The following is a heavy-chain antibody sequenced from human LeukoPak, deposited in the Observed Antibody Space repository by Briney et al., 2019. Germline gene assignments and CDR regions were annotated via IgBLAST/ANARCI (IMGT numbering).Heavy chain of an antibody. D-gene: IGHD3-10*01. Sequence: GASVKVSCKASGYTFTSYGINWVRQAPGQGLEWMGWISAYNDNTNYAQKLQGRVTMTTDASTSTAYMELRSLRSDDTAVYYCARGYYGSGEDPIANWFDPWGQGTQVTVSS. CDR1: GYTFTSYG. CDR2: ISAYNDNT. CDR3: ARGYYGSGEDPIANWFDP. V-gene: IGHV1-18*01. J-gene: IGHJ5*02.